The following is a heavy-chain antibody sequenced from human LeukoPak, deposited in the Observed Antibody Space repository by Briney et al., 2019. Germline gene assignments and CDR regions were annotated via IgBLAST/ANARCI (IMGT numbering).Heavy chain of an antibody. D-gene: IGHD6-13*01. CDR1: GFTFSSYW. Sequence: PGGSLRLSCAASGFTFSSYWMSWVRQAPGKGLEWVANIKQDGSEKHYVDSVKGRFTISRDNAKNSLYLQMNSLRAEDTAVYYCAREAEYSSSWYGAPLGYMDVWGKGTAVTVSS. CDR2: IKQDGSEK. CDR3: AREAEYSSSWYGAPLGYMDV. J-gene: IGHJ6*03. V-gene: IGHV3-7*01.